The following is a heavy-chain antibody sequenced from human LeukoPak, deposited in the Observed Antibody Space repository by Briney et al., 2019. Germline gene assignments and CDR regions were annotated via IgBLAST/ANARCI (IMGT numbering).Heavy chain of an antibody. CDR1: GYTFTGYY. CDR3: ARDPYGNLCSGGACYGAFDY. Sequence: VASVKVSCKASGYTFTGYYMHWVRQAPGQGLEWMGWMKPNSGNTGYAQKFQSRVTMTRNTSISTAYMELSSLRSEDTAVYYCARDPYGNLCSGGACYGAFDYWGQGTLVTVSS. D-gene: IGHD2-15*01. CDR2: MKPNSGNT. J-gene: IGHJ4*02. V-gene: IGHV1-8*02.